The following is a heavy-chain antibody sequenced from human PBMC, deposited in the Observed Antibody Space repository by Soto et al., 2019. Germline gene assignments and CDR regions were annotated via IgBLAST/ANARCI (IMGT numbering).Heavy chain of an antibody. CDR2: INQDGSEK. Sequence: RSLSCAASGFTFIDYWMVWVRQAPGKGLERVANINQDGSEKHYVDSVKGRFTISRDNDNHSLYLQMSSLTAEDSALYYCSSRLDYWGQGTLVTVSS. V-gene: IGHV3-7*01. CDR3: SSRLDY. CDR1: GFTFIDYW. J-gene: IGHJ4*02.